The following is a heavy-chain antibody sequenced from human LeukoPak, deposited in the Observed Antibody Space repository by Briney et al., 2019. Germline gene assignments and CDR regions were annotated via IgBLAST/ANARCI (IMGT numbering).Heavy chain of an antibody. J-gene: IGHJ6*03. CDR3: ARSPYYYYYMDV. CDR2: IKQDGSEK. Sequence: PGGSLRLSCAASGFTFSSYLMTWVRQAPGKGLEWVANIKQDGSEKYYVDSVKGRFTISRDNAKNSLYLQMNSLRAEDTAVYYCARSPYYYYYMDVWGKGTTVTVSS. CDR1: GFTFSSYL. V-gene: IGHV3-7*01.